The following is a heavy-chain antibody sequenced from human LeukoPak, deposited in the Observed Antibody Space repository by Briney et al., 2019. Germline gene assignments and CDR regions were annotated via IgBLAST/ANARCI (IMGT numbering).Heavy chain of an antibody. CDR1: GYTFTGYY. CDR3: ARAGSSGYYLQHLQH. J-gene: IGHJ1*01. V-gene: IGHV1-2*02. D-gene: IGHD3-22*01. CDR2: INPDSGGT. Sequence: ASVKVSCKASGYTFTGYYINWVRQAPGQGLEWLGWINPDSGGTNYAQKFQGRVTMTRDTSISTAYMELSRLRSDDTAVYYCARAGSSGYYLQHLQHWGQGTLVTVSS.